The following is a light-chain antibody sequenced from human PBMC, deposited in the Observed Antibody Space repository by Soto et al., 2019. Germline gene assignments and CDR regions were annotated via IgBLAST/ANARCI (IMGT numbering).Light chain of an antibody. Sequence: EIVLTQSPGTLSLSPGERATLSCRASQSVSSPYLAWYQQKPGQAPRLLIYGASSRATGIPDRFSGSGSGTDFTLTISRLEPDDFARYYYQQPGNIFSWTFGQGTRVEIK. J-gene: IGKJ1*01. CDR2: GAS. V-gene: IGKV3-20*01. CDR1: QSVSSPY. CDR3: QQPGNIFSWT.